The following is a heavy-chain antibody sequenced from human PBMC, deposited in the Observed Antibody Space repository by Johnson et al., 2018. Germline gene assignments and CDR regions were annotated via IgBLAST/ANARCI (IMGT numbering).Heavy chain of an antibody. CDR2: ISGSGGST. CDR1: GFSFSSYT. V-gene: IGHV3-23*04. Sequence: VQLVQSGGGLVQPGGSLRLSCAASGFSFSSYTMSWVHRAPGKGLEWASAISGSGGSTYYADSVKGRFTISRDNSKNTLYLQMDSLRAEDTAVYYWAKVPPQGMDVWGQGTTVTVSS. J-gene: IGHJ6*02. CDR3: AKVPPQGMDV.